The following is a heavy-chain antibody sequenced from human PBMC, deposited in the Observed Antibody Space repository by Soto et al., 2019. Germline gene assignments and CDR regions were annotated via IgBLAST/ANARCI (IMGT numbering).Heavy chain of an antibody. J-gene: IGHJ3*02. CDR2: IYYSGST. Sequence: SDTLSLTCTVSGGSISSSSYYCGWIRQPPGKGLEWIGSIYYSGSTYYNPSLKSRVTISVDTSKNQFSLKLSSVTAADTAVYYCARRKYYDILTGYWIHDAFDIWGQGTMVT. CDR1: GGSISSSSYY. D-gene: IGHD3-9*01. V-gene: IGHV4-39*01. CDR3: ARRKYYDILTGYWIHDAFDI.